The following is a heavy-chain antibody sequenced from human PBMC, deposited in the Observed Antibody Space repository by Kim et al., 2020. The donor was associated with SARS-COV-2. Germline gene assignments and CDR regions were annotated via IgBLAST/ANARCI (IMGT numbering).Heavy chain of an antibody. CDR1: GFTFSSYA. V-gene: IGHV3-23*01. J-gene: IGHJ5*02. Sequence: GGSLRLSCAASGFTFSSYAMSWVRQAPGKGLEWVSAISGSGGSTYYADSVKGRFTISRDNSKNTLYLQMNSLRAEDTAVYYCAKAGPRWFGESRGWFDPWGQGTLVTVSS. D-gene: IGHD3-10*01. CDR2: ISGSGGST. CDR3: AKAGPRWFGESRGWFDP.